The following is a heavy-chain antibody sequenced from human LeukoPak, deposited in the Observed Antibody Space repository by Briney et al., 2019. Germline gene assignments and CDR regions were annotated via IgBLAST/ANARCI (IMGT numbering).Heavy chain of an antibody. J-gene: IGHJ6*02. CDR2: IIPIFGTA. D-gene: IGHD3-3*01. CDR1: GGTFSSYA. CDR3: ARVVSREYYDFWSGAYYYYGMDV. V-gene: IGHV1-69*13. Sequence: SVKVCCKASGGTFSSYAISWVRQAPGQGLEWMGGIIPIFGTANYAQKFQGRVTITADESTSTAYMELRSLRSEDTDVYDCARVVSREYYDFWSGAYYYYGMDVWGQGTTVTVSS.